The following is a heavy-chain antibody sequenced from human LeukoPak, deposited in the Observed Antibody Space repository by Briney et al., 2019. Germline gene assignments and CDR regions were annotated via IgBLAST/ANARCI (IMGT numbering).Heavy chain of an antibody. D-gene: IGHD5-18*01. J-gene: IGHJ4*02. CDR1: GYTFTSYD. Sequence: ASVKVSCKAPGYTFTSYDINWVRQATGQGLEWMGWMNPNSGNTGYAQKFQGRVTMTRDTSISTAYMELSRLRSDDTAVYYCARAERGYSYGLPDYWGQGTLVTVSS. V-gene: IGHV1-8*01. CDR2: MNPNSGNT. CDR3: ARAERGYSYGLPDY.